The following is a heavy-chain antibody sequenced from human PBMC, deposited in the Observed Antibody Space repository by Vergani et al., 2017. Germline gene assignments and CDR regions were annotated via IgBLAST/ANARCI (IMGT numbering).Heavy chain of an antibody. Sequence: VQLLESGGGLVQPGGSLRLSCAASGFTFSSYAMSWIRQAPGKGLEWVSYISSSSSYTNYADSVKGRFTISRDNAKNSLYLQMNSLRAEDTAVYYCASSSHSGYDLGYFDYWGQGTLVTVSS. CDR1: GFTFSSYA. CDR3: ASSSHSGYDLGYFDY. CDR2: ISSSSSYT. J-gene: IGHJ4*02. V-gene: IGHV3-11*03. D-gene: IGHD5-12*01.